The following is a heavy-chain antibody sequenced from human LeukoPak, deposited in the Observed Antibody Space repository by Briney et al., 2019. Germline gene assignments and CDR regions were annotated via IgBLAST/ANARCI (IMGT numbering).Heavy chain of an antibody. CDR1: GGSISSYY. V-gene: IGHV4-4*07. CDR2: IYTGGST. CDR3: AREDSSGYYELDY. D-gene: IGHD3-22*01. J-gene: IGHJ4*02. Sequence: SETLSLTCTVSGGSISSYYWSWIQQPAGKGLEWIGRIYTGGSTNYNPSLKSRVTMSVDTSKNQFSLKLSSVTAADTAVYYCAREDSSGYYELDYWGQGTLVTVSS.